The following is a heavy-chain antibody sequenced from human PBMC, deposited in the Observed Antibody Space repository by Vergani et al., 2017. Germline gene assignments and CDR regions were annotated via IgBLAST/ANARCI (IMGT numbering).Heavy chain of an antibody. Sequence: QVQLVQSGAEVKKPGSSVKVSCKASGGTFSSYAISWVRQAPGQGLEWMGRIIPILGIANYAQKFQGRVTITADKSTSTAYMELSSLRSEDTAVYYCARDPDIVVVVAATLRFDPWGQGTLVTVSS. V-gene: IGHV1-69*04. D-gene: IGHD2-15*01. CDR1: GGTFSSYA. CDR2: IIPILGIA. CDR3: ARDPDIVVVVAATLRFDP. J-gene: IGHJ5*02.